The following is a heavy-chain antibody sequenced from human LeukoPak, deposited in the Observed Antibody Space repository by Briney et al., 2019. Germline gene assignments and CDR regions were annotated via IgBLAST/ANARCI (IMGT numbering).Heavy chain of an antibody. J-gene: IGHJ5*02. CDR3: ARARGGIVAAAGNWFDP. D-gene: IGHD6-13*01. CDR1: GGSISSYY. CDR2: IYCSGST. Sequence: PSETLSLTCTVSGGSISSYYWSWIRQPPGKGLEWIGYIYCSGSTNYNPSLKSRVTISVDTSKNQFSLKLSSVTAADTAVYYCARARGGIVAAAGNWFDPWGQGTLVTVSS. V-gene: IGHV4-59*01.